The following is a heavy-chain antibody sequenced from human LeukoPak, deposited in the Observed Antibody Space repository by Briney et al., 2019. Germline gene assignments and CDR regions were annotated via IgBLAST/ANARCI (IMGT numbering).Heavy chain of an antibody. CDR3: ARDGYSSSWNYYYYMDV. J-gene: IGHJ6*03. D-gene: IGHD6-13*01. Sequence: SETLSLTCTVSGGSISSYYWSWIRQPAGKGLEWIGRIYTSGSTNYNPSLKSRVTMSVDTSKNQFSLKLSSVTAADTAVYYCARDGYSSSWNYYYYMDVWGKGTTVTVSS. CDR2: IYTSGST. V-gene: IGHV4-4*07. CDR1: GGSISSYY.